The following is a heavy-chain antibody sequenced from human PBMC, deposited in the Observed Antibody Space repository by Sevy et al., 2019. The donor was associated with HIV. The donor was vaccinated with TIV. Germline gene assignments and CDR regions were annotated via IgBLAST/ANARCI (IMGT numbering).Heavy chain of an antibody. CDR3: ARRGEVPATTLKHFQC. Sequence: GGSLRLSCAASGFPFGTYAMSWVRQTPGKGLEWISGISGDGIYTYYADAVRGRFTVSRDNSKNTLYLQMSSLRAEDTAVYYCARRGEVPATTLKHFQCWGQGTLVTVSS. CDR2: ISGDGIYT. D-gene: IGHD2-2*01. J-gene: IGHJ4*02. V-gene: IGHV3-23*01. CDR1: GFPFGTYA.